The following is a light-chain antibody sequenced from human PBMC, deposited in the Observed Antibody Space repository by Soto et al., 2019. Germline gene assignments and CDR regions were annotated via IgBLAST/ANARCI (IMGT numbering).Light chain of an antibody. J-gene: IGKJ4*01. Sequence: EIVLTQSPATLSLSPGDRATLSCRANQSVGGYLAWYQQKPGLAPRLLIYAASNRATGIPARFSGSGSGTDFTLTISSLEPEDFAVYYCQQRSNWLSFGGGTKVEIK. CDR3: QQRSNWLS. CDR2: AAS. CDR1: QSVGGY. V-gene: IGKV3-11*01.